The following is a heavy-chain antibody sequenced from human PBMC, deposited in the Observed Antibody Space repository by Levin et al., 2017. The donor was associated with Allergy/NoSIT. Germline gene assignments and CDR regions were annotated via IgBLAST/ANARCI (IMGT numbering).Heavy chain of an antibody. V-gene: IGHV1-2*02. Sequence: RASVKVSCKASRYIFSDYFIHWVRQAPGQGLEWMGWINPHSGDTKYAQEFQGRVTMTRDTSISTAYMELTRLTSDETAVYYCARDLYNDESVFGYWGQGTLVTVFS. D-gene: IGHD3-22*01. J-gene: IGHJ4*02. CDR1: RYIFSDYF. CDR2: INPHSGDT. CDR3: ARDLYNDESVFGY.